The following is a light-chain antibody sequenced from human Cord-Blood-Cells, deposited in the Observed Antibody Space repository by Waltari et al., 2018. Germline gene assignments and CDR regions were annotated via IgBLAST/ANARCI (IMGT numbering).Light chain of an antibody. CDR3: SSYTSSSTWV. CDR2: DVS. J-gene: IGLJ3*02. V-gene: IGLV2-14*01. CDR1: SSDVGGYNY. Sequence: QSALPQPASASGSPGQSITISCTGTSSDVGGYNYVPWYQQHPGKAPKLMIYDVSNRPSGVSNRFSGSKSGNTASLTISGLQAEDEADYYCSSYTSSSTWVFGGGTKLTVL.